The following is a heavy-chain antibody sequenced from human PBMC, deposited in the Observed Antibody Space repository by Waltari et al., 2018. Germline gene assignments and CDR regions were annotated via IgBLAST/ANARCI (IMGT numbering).Heavy chain of an antibody. J-gene: IGHJ5*02. CDR2: SNPNSGGP. V-gene: IGHV1-2*02. CDR3: ARTNKQLATRWFDP. D-gene: IGHD6-6*01. Sequence: QVQLVQSGAEVKKPGASVKVSCKASGYTFTGYYMHWVRQAPGQGLEWMGWSNPNSGGPDYAPKFQGRVTMARDTSTSPAYMELSRLRSDDPAVYYCARTNKQLATRWFDPWGQGTLVTVSS. CDR1: GYTFTGYY.